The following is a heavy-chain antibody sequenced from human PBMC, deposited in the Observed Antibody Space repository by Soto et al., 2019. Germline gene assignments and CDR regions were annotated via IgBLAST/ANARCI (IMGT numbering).Heavy chain of an antibody. Sequence: GGSLRLSCTASGFILSNYAMNWVRQPPGKGPEWLASISPASTYIRYADSVKGRFTISRDNARNSLSLQMMSLRADDTAMYYCAADTGDIEVVPATTWGQGTLVTVSS. V-gene: IGHV3-21*04. CDR2: ISPASTYI. J-gene: IGHJ4*02. CDR3: AADTGDIEVVPATT. D-gene: IGHD2-15*01. CDR1: GFILSNYA.